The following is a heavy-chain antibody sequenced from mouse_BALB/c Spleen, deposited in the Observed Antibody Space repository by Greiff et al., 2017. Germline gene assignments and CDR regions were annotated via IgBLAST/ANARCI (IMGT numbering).Heavy chain of an antibody. J-gene: IGHJ3*01. D-gene: IGHD2-1*01. Sequence: VQLQQSGAELARPGASVKLSCKASGYTFTSYWMQWVKQRPGQGLEWIGAIYPGDGDTRYTQKFKGKATLTADKSSSTAYMQLSSLASEDSAVYYCAKGYGNSAWFAYWGQGTLVTVSA. CDR1: GYTFTSYW. CDR2: IYPGDGDT. V-gene: IGHV1-87*01. CDR3: AKGYGNSAWFAY.